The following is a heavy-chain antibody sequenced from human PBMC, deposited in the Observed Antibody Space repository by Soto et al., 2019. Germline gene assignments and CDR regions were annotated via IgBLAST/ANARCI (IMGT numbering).Heavy chain of an antibody. V-gene: IGHV4-4*02. CDR3: ARLFGVSDLEVLPAHPYLKSG. D-gene: IGHD2-2*01. Sequence: SETLSLTCAVSGGSISSSNWWSWVRQPPGKGLEWIGEIYHSGSTNYNPSLKSRVTISVDKSKNQFSLKLSSVTAADTAVYYCARLFGVSDLEVLPAHPYLKSGWAQGNTDPVSS. CDR1: GGSISSSNW. J-gene: IGHJ6*02. CDR2: IYHSGST.